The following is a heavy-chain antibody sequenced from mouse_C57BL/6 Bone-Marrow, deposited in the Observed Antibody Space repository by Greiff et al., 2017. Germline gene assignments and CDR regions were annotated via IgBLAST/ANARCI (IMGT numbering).Heavy chain of an antibody. J-gene: IGHJ2*01. CDR1: GFNIKDDY. CDR2: FDPENGDT. V-gene: IGHV14-4*01. D-gene: IGHD1-1*01. Sequence: EVQLQQSGAELVRPGASVTLSCTASGFNIKDDYMHWVKQTPEQGLEWIGWFDPENGDTEYASKFQGKATITADTSSSTAYLQLSSLTSEDTAVYYCTPYYGSRGYWGQGTTLTVSS. CDR3: TPYYGSRGY.